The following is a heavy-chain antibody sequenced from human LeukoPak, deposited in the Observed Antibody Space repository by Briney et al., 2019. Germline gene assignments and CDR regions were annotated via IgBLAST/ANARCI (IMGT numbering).Heavy chain of an antibody. Sequence: GGTLRLSCAASGFTFSSYGMSWVRQAPGKGLEWVSAISGSGGSTYYADSVKGRFTISRDNSKNTLYLQMNSLRAEDTAVYYCAKYGSSWHPNNWFDPWGQGTLVTVSS. CDR1: GFTFSSYG. CDR2: ISGSGGST. CDR3: AKYGSSWHPNNWFDP. V-gene: IGHV3-23*01. D-gene: IGHD6-13*01. J-gene: IGHJ5*02.